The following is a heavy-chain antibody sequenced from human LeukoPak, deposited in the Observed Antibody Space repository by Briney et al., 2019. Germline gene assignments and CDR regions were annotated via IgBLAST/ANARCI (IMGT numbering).Heavy chain of an antibody. CDR2: INHSGST. CDR1: GGSFSGYY. J-gene: IGHJ4*02. CDR3: ARGGVPVTY. D-gene: IGHD4-17*01. V-gene: IGHV4-34*01. Sequence: PSETLSLTCAVYGGSFSGYYWSWIRQPPGKGLEWTGEINHSGSTNYNPSLKSRVTISVDTSKDQFSLKLSSVTAADTAVYYCARGGVPVTYWGQGTLVTVSS.